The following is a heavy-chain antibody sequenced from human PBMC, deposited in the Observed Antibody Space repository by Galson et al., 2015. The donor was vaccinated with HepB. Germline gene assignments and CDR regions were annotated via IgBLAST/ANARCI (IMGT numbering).Heavy chain of an antibody. CDR1: GFTFSSYA. V-gene: IGHV3-23*01. CDR2: ISGSGGST. J-gene: IGHJ3*02. CDR3: AKDVSDSSGYYYREDAFDI. D-gene: IGHD3-22*01. Sequence: SLRLSCAASGFTFSSYAMSWVRQAPGKGLEWVSAISGSGGSTYYADSVKGRFTISRDNSKNTLYLQMNSLRAEDTAVYYCAKDVSDSSGYYYREDAFDIWGQGTMVTVSS.